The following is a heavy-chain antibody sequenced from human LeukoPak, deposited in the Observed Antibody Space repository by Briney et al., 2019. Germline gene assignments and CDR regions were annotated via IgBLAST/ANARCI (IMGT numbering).Heavy chain of an antibody. CDR3: ARDWLHYSGSNYYYMDV. CDR2: INPSGGST. Sequence: GASVKVSCKASGYTFISYYMHWVRQAPGQGLEWMGIINPSGGSTTYAQKLQGRVTMTRDTSTSTVYMELSSLRSEDTAVYYCARDWLHYSGSNYYYMDVWGKGTTVTVYS. CDR1: GYTFISYY. V-gene: IGHV1-46*03. J-gene: IGHJ6*03. D-gene: IGHD3-10*01.